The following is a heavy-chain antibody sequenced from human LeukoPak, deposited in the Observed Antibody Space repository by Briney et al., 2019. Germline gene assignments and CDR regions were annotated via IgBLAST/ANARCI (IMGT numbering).Heavy chain of an antibody. CDR2: ISSSSSYI. J-gene: IGHJ5*02. D-gene: IGHD6-13*01. CDR3: ARDTEESSSSWYPQDPFLLKFDP. CDR1: GFTFSSYS. V-gene: IGHV3-21*01. Sequence: PGGSLRLSCAASGFTFSSYSMNWVRQAPGKGLEWVSSISSSSSYIYYADSVKGRFTISRDNAKNSLYLQMNSLRGEDTAVYYCARDTEESSSSWYPQDPFLLKFDPWGQGTLVTVSS.